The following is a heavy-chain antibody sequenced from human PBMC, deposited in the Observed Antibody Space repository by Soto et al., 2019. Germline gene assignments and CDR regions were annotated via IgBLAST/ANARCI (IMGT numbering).Heavy chain of an antibody. D-gene: IGHD3-3*01. CDR3: AHRVLRTVFGLVTTTAIYFDF. J-gene: IGHJ4*02. CDR2: IYWDDDK. V-gene: IGHV2-5*02. Sequence: QITLNESGPTVVRPTETLTLTCRFCGFSLTTSGVGVGWIRQSPGKAPEWLALIYWDDDKRYSASLKSRLTLTKDTSKNQVVLTVSDLDPTDTATYYCAHRVLRTVFGLVTTTAIYFDFWGQGTPVAVSS. CDR1: GFSLTTSGVG.